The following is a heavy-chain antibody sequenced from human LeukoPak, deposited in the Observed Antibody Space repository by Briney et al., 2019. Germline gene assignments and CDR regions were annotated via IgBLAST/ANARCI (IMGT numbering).Heavy chain of an antibody. CDR2: IYFTGFT. D-gene: IGHD6-13*01. V-gene: IGHV4-59*01. CDR3: ARGSSSWYFY. CDR1: DGSISDSY. J-gene: IGHJ4*02. Sequence: SETLSLTCTVTDGSISDSYWSWIRQSPGKGLEWIGYIYFTGFTHYNPSLKSRVTMSVALSKNQFSLNLNSVTAADTAVYYCARGSSSWYFYWGQGTLVTVSS.